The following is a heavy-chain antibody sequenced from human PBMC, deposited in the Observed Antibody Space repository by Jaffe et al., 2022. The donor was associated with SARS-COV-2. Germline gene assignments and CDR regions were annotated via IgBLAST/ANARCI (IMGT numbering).Heavy chain of an antibody. V-gene: IGHV1-18*01. J-gene: IGHJ4*02. CDR3: ARDPTLYCSSTSCYAGMLNY. Sequence: QVQLVQSGAEVKKPGASVKVSCKASGYTFTSYGISWVRQAPGQGLEWMGWISAYNGNTNYAQKLQGRVTMTTDTSTSTAYMELRSLRSDDTAVYYCARDPTLYCSSTSCYAGMLNYWGQGTLVTVSS. CDR2: ISAYNGNT. CDR1: GYTFTSYG. D-gene: IGHD2-2*01.